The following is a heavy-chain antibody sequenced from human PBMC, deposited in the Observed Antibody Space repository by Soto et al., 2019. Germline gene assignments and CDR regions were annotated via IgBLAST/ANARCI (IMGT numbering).Heavy chain of an antibody. CDR2: IRGVAGST. J-gene: IGHJ4*02. V-gene: IGHV3-23*01. CDR3: VKGAWLDY. Sequence: EVQLLESGGGLVQPGGSLRLSCTASGFTFSTFDMTWVRQAPGKGLEWVSLIRGVAGSTHYADSVKGRFTISKDNSKNMLYLEMNSLRGDDTAVYSCVKGAWLDYWGQGSMVTVSS. CDR1: GFTFSTFD.